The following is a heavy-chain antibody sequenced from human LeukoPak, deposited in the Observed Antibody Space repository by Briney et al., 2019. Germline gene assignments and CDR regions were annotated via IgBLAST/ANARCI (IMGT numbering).Heavy chain of an antibody. D-gene: IGHD1-26*01. CDR3: ARDPYSGNYGAYYYYYMDV. CDR2: ISSSSSYI. CDR1: GFTFSSYS. Sequence: GGSLRLSCTASGFTFSSYSMNWVRQAPGKGLEWVSSISSSSSYIYYADSVKGRFTISRDNAKNSLYLQMDSLRVEDTAVYYCARDPYSGNYGAYYYYYMDVWGKGTTVTISS. V-gene: IGHV3-21*06. J-gene: IGHJ6*03.